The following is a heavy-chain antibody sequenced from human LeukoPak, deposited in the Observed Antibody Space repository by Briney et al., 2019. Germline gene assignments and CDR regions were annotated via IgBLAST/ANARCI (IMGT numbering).Heavy chain of an antibody. Sequence: GGSLRLSCAASGFTFSSYGMHWVRQAPGKGLEWVAVIWYDGSNKYYADSVKGRFTISRDNSKNTLYLQMNSLRAEDTAVYYCARFGGYGHTYYFDYWGQGTLVTVSS. D-gene: IGHD5-18*01. J-gene: IGHJ4*02. CDR2: IWYDGSNK. CDR3: ARFGGYGHTYYFDY. CDR1: GFTFSSYG. V-gene: IGHV3-33*01.